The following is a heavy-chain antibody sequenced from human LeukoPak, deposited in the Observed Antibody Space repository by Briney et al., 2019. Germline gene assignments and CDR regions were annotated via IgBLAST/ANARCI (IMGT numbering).Heavy chain of an antibody. V-gene: IGHV3-23*01. D-gene: IGHD3-22*01. CDR2: ISGSGGST. CDR1: AFTFSTYA. J-gene: IGHJ4*02. Sequence: GGSLRLSCAASAFTFSTYAMSWVRQAPGKGLEWVSAISGSGGSTYYVDSVKGRFTISRDNSKNTLYLQMNSLRVEDTAVYYCAKVPYDSSGYYYFDYWGQGTLVTVSS. CDR3: AKVPYDSSGYYYFDY.